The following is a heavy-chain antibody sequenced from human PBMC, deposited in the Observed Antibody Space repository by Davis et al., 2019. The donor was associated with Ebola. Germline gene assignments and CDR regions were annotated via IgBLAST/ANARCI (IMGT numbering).Heavy chain of an antibody. D-gene: IGHD1-26*01. CDR3: ASVVVGATIH. Sequence: GGSLRLSCAASGFTFSSYSMNWVRQAPGKGLEWVSSISSSSSYIYYADSVKGRFTISRDNAKNSLFLQMNSLRAEDTAVYYCASVVVGATIHWGQGTLVTVSS. CDR2: ISSSSSYI. J-gene: IGHJ4*02. CDR1: GFTFSSYS. V-gene: IGHV3-21*01.